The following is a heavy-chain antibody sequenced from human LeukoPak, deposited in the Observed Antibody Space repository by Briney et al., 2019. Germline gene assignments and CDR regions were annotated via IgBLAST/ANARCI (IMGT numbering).Heavy chain of an antibody. Sequence: GGSLRPSCTASGFTFGDYAMSWVRQAPGKGLEWVGFIRSKAYGGTTEYAASVKGRFTISRDDSKSIAYLQVNSLKTEDTAVYYCTRDPYYDSSGYYLSDYFDYWGQGTPVTVSS. CDR2: IRSKAYGGTT. CDR3: TRDPYYDSSGYYLSDYFDY. V-gene: IGHV3-49*04. CDR1: GFTFGDYA. D-gene: IGHD3-22*01. J-gene: IGHJ4*02.